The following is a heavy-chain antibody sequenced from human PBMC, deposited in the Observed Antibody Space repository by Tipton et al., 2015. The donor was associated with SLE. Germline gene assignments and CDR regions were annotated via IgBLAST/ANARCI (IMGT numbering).Heavy chain of an antibody. CDR2: INHSGST. J-gene: IGHJ3*02. CDR1: GGSISSGGYY. Sequence: TLSLTCTVSGGSISSGGYYWSWIRQPPGKGLEWIGEINHSGSTNYNPSLKSRVTISVDTSKNQFSLKLSSVTAADTAVYYCARGEGGAFDIWGQGTMVTVSS. V-gene: IGHV4-30-2*01. D-gene: IGHD3-16*01. CDR3: ARGEGGAFDI.